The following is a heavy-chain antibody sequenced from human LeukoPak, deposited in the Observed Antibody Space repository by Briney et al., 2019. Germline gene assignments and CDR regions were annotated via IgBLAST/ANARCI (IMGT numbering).Heavy chain of an antibody. CDR1: GFTFFNYG. J-gene: IGHJ4*02. Sequence: GGSLRLSCAASGFTFFNYGMQWVRQAPGKGLDWVAVIWYDGSYKYYADSVRGRFTISRDNSKNTLYLHMDSLRAEDTAIYYCAKVVQYTASTGTGLDYWGRGTLVTVSS. V-gene: IGHV3-33*06. CDR3: AKVVQYTASTGTGLDY. D-gene: IGHD6-13*01. CDR2: IWYDGSYK.